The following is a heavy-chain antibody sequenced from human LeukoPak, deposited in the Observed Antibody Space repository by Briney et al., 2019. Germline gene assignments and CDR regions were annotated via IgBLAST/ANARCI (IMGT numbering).Heavy chain of an antibody. CDR3: ARAEIYCSGGSCYPVGADY. Sequence: ASVKVSCKASGYTFTSYGISWVRQATGQGLEWMGWISAYNGNTNYAQKLQGRVTMTTDTSTSTAYMELRSLRSDDTAVYYCARAEIYCSGGSCYPVGADYWGQGTLVTVSS. J-gene: IGHJ4*02. V-gene: IGHV1-18*04. CDR1: GYTFTSYG. D-gene: IGHD2-15*01. CDR2: ISAYNGNT.